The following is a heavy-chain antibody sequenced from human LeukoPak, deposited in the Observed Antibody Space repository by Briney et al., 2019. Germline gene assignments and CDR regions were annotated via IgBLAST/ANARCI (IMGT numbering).Heavy chain of an antibody. CDR3: ARVASGDLTYFDY. D-gene: IGHD3-10*01. V-gene: IGHV1-69*06. CDR1: GGTFSSYA. J-gene: IGHJ4*02. CDR2: IIPIFGTA. Sequence: ASVTVSCKASGGTFSSYAISWVRQAPGQGLEWMGGIIPIFGTANYAQKFQGRVTITADKSTGTAYMELSSLRSEDTAVYYCARVASGDLTYFDYWGQGTLVTVSS.